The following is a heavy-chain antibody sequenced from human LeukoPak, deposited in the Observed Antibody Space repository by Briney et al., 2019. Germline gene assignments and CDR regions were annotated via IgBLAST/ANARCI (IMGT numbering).Heavy chain of an antibody. D-gene: IGHD3-9*01. Sequence: PSETLSLTCTVSGGSVSSGSYYWSWIRQPPGKGLEWIGYIYYSGSTNYNPSLKSRVTISVDTSKNQFPLKLSSVTAADTAVYYCARQTYYDILTGSPFDYWGQGTLVTVSS. CDR1: GGSVSSGSYY. CDR3: ARQTYYDILTGSPFDY. J-gene: IGHJ4*02. CDR2: IYYSGST. V-gene: IGHV4-61*01.